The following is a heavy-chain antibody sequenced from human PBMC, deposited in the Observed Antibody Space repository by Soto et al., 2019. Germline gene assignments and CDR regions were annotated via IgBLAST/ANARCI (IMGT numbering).Heavy chain of an antibody. CDR1: GFTFSSYA. J-gene: IGHJ6*02. D-gene: IGHD6-19*01. Sequence: QVQLVESGGGVVQPGRSLRLSCAASGFTFSSYAMHWVRQAPGKGLEWVAVISYEGSNKYYADSVKGRFTISRDNCKNTLYLQMNSLRAEDTAVYYCAREVDTRWRYSSGCHSYYGMDVWGQGTTVTVSS. CDR3: AREVDTRWRYSSGCHSYYGMDV. V-gene: IGHV3-30-3*01. CDR2: ISYEGSNK.